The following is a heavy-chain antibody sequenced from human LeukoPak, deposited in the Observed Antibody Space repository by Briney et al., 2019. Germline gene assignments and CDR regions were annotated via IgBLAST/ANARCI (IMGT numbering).Heavy chain of an antibody. J-gene: IGHJ4*02. D-gene: IGHD6-13*01. Sequence: PGGSLRLSCAASGFTFDDYAMHWVRQAPGKGLEWVSGISWNSGSIGYADSVKGRFTISRDNAKNSLYLQMNSLRAEDTALYYCAQSPIAAAERGYFDYWGQGTLVTVSS. CDR2: ISWNSGSI. V-gene: IGHV3-9*01. CDR3: AQSPIAAAERGYFDY. CDR1: GFTFDDYA.